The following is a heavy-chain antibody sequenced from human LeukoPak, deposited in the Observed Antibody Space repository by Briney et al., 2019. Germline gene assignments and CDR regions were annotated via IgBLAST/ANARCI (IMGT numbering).Heavy chain of an antibody. CDR3: ARVRDYDYVWGSYFDY. D-gene: IGHD3-16*01. Sequence: GGSLRLSCAASGFTFDDYGMSWVRQAPGKGLEWVPGINWNGGSTGYADSVKGRFTISRDNAKNSLYLQMNSLRAEDTALYYCARVRDYDYVWGSYFDYGGQGTLVSVSS. CDR2: INWNGGST. CDR1: GFTFDDYG. V-gene: IGHV3-20*04. J-gene: IGHJ4*02.